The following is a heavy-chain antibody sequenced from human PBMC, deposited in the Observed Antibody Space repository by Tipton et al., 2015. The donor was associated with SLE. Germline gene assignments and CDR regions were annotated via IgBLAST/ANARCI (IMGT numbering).Heavy chain of an antibody. J-gene: IGHJ4*02. CDR1: GGSISTGGYY. CDR2: IYNSGST. V-gene: IGHV4-31*03. Sequence: TLSLTCTVSGGSISTGGYYWSWIRQHPGKGLEWIGYIYNSGSTDYNPSLKSRVTISADTSKNHFSLNLSSVTAADTAVYYCARGGVGGYDYFAYWGQGAVVTVSP. CDR3: ARGGVGGYDYFAY. D-gene: IGHD5-12*01.